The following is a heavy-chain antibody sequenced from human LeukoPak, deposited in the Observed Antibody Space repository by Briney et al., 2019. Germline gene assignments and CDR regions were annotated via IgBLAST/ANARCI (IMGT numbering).Heavy chain of an antibody. Sequence: GASVKASCKASGYTFTGFYLHWLRQAPGQGLEWMGWINADNAGTKYAQKFQGRVTMARDTSISTAYMELSSLTSGDTAVYYCARDRGDHDFDYWGQGTLVTVSS. CDR1: GYTFTGFY. CDR3: ARDRGDHDFDY. D-gene: IGHD3-3*01. CDR2: INADNAGT. J-gene: IGHJ4*02. V-gene: IGHV1-2*02.